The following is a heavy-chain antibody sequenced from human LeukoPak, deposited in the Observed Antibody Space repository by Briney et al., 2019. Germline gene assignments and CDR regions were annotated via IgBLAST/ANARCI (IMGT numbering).Heavy chain of an antibody. CDR3: ARDLDGSGYPFRY. V-gene: IGHV4-34*01. CDR2: LNHRGNT. Sequence: KASETLSLTCAVYGGSFSGYFWSWIRQPPGKGLEWIGELNHRGNTNYNPSLKSRVSISVDTSKNQLSLRLTSVTAADTAVYYCARDLDGSGYPFRYWGQGSLVSVS. CDR1: GGSFSGYF. D-gene: IGHD3-10*01. J-gene: IGHJ4*02.